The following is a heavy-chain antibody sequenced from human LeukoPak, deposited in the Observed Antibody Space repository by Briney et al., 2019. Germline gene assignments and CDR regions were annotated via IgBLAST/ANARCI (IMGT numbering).Heavy chain of an antibody. V-gene: IGHV4-4*09. CDR3: AKLTCGGDCSTRLGAYFQH. J-gene: IGHJ1*01. CDR2: IYSSGSN. CDR1: DDFISNYY. Sequence: SETLSLTCTVSDDFISNYYWSWIRQPPGGGLEWIGYIYSSGSNNSNPSLKSRVTISLDTSKNQFSLKLSSVTAADTAVYYCAKLTCGGDCSTRLGAYFQHWGQGTLVTVSS. D-gene: IGHD2-21*02.